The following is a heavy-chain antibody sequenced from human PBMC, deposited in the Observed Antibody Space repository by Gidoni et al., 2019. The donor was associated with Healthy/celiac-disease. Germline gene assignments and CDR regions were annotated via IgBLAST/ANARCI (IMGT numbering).Heavy chain of an antibody. J-gene: IGHJ3*02. D-gene: IGHD3-10*01. CDR1: GGTFSSYA. Sequence: VQLVQSGAEVTTPGSPVKVSSKASGGTFSSYAISWVRQAPGQGLEWMGGIIPIFGTANYAQKFQGRVTITADKSTSTADMELSSLRSEDTGVYYCARGNYGSGSYYAFDIWGQGTMVTVSS. V-gene: IGHV1-69*06. CDR2: IIPIFGTA. CDR3: ARGNYGSGSYYAFDI.